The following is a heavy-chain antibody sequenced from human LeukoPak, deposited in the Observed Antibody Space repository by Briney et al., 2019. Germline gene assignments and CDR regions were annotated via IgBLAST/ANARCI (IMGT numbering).Heavy chain of an antibody. CDR3: AKDYCRDGNCPFPFLDS. J-gene: IGHJ4*02. CDR1: GFTLTNHG. D-gene: IGHD2-15*01. CDR2: ITGTGGR. Sequence: SLRLSCAVSGFTLTNHGVSWVRQAPGKGLEWVSIITGTGGRYYGDSVKGRFILSRDNSKNTVYMQMSSLRAEDTATYYCAKDYCRDGNCPFPFLDSWGQGTLVTVSS. V-gene: IGHV3-23*01.